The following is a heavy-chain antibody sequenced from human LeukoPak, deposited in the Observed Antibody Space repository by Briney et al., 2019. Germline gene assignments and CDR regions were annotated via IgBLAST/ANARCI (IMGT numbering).Heavy chain of an antibody. J-gene: IGHJ4*02. Sequence: PGESLRLSCTTSGFIFSNYGMHWVRQAPGKGLEWVALIRNDIPKDGINKYYADSVRGRFTISRDNSKNTVYLQMNSLRVADTAMYYCGKGDSNWGQRTLVTGSS. CDR1: GFIFSNYG. CDR3: GKGDSN. D-gene: IGHD6-13*01. V-gene: IGHV3-30*02. CDR2: IRNDIPKDGINK.